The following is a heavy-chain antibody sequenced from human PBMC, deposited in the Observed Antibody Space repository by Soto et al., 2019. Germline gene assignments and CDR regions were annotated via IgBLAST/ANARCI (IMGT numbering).Heavy chain of an antibody. CDR1: GGSFSGYY. J-gene: IGHJ4*02. V-gene: IGHV4-34*01. CDR2: INHSGST. Sequence: SETLSLTCAVSGGSFSGYYWSWIRQPPGKGLEWIGEINHSGSTNYNPSLKSRVTISVDTSKNQFSLKLSSVTAADTAVYYCARGLRYYWGQGTLVTVSS. CDR3: ARGLRYY. D-gene: IGHD3-16*01.